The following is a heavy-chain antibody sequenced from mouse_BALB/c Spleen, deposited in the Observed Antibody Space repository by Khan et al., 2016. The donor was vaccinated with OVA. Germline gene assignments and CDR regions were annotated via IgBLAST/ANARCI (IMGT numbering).Heavy chain of an antibody. CDR3: ARVITIDY. CDR2: INPSNGRT. D-gene: IGHD6-1*01. J-gene: IGHJ2*01. Sequence: QVQLQQPGAELVKPGASVKLSCKASGYTFTSYWMHWVKQRPGQGLEWIGEINPSNGRTNYNEKFKSKATLTVDKSSSTAYMKLSSPTSEDSAVYYCARVITIDYWGQGTTLTVSS. V-gene: IGHV1S81*02. CDR1: GYTFTSYW.